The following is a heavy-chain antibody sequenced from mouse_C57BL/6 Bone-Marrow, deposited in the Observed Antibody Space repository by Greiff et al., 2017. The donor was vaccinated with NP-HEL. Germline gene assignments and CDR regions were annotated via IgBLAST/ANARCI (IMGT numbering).Heavy chain of an antibody. J-gene: IGHJ1*03. CDR2: INPSSGYT. CDR1: GYTFTSYT. CDR3: ARAYEGYFDV. V-gene: IGHV1-4*01. D-gene: IGHD1-1*01. Sequence: QVQLQQSGAELARPGASVKMSCKASGYTFTSYTMPWVKQRPGQGLEWIGYINPSSGYTKYNQKFKDKATLTADKSSSTAYMQLSSLTSEDSAVYYCARAYEGYFDVWGTGTTVTVSS.